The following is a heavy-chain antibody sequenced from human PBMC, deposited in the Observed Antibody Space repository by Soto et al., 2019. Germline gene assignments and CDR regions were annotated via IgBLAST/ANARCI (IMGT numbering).Heavy chain of an antibody. D-gene: IGHD6-6*01. CDR3: AREAPYSSSSAYYYGMDV. CDR2: IIPIFGTA. V-gene: IGHV1-69*01. CDR1: GGTFSSYA. Sequence: QVQLVQSGAEVKKPGSSVKVSCKASGGTFSSYAISWVRQAPGQGLEWMGGIIPIFGTANYAQKFQGRVTITADESTSTAYMELSSLRSEDTAVYYCAREAPYSSSSAYYYGMDVWGQGTTVTVSS. J-gene: IGHJ6*02.